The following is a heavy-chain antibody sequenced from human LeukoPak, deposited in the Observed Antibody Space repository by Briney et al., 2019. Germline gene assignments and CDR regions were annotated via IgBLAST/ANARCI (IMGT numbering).Heavy chain of an antibody. V-gene: IGHV3-7*01. D-gene: IGHD2-8*02. J-gene: IGHJ3*02. CDR2: IKQDGGET. Sequence: GGSLRLSCVASGFTFGNHRMSWVRQAPGKGLEWVADIKQDGGETYYADFVRGRFTISRDNGKNSLYLQMNSLRVEDTAVYFCARDSTGWQADSFDIWGQGTKVTVSA. CDR3: ARDSTGWQADSFDI. CDR1: GFTFGNHR.